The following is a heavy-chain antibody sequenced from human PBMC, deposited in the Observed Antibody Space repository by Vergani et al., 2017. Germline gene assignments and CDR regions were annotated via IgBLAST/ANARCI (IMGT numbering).Heavy chain of an antibody. V-gene: IGHV1-2*02. J-gene: IGHJ6*02. CDR3: ARLFMPLVVVAATSEYDV. CDR1: GYTFTGYY. Sequence: QVQLVQSGAEVKKPGASVKVSCKASGYTFTGYYIHWVRQVPGQGLEWMGWINPNSGGTNYAQKFQGRVTMTRDTSISTAYMELSRLRSDDTAVYYCARLFMPLVVVAATSEYDVWGQGTTVTVSS. CDR2: INPNSGGT. D-gene: IGHD2-15*01.